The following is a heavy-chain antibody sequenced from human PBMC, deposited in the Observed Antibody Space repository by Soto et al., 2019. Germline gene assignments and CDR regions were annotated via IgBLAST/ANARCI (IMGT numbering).Heavy chain of an antibody. J-gene: IGHJ4*02. CDR1: GFIFTTNS. Sequence: PGGSLRLSCEASGFIFTTNSMNWVRQVPGKGLQWLSSISSSGTFKSYGDSVKGRFTISRDNAKNSLFLQMNNLSGEDTGLYYCARDPPHGGTSSWDADSWGPGTLVTVSS. V-gene: IGHV3-21*01. CDR2: ISSSGTFK. D-gene: IGHD2-15*01. CDR3: ARDPPHGGTSSWDADS.